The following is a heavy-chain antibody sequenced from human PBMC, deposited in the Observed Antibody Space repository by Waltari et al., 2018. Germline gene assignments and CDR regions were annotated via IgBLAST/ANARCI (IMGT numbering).Heavy chain of an antibody. Sequence: EVQLVESGGGLVKPGGSLRLSCAASGFTFSSYSMNWVRQAPGKGLEWVSSISSSSSYIYYADSVKGRFTISRDNAKNSLYLQMNSLRAEDTAVYYCARSLPTRSSSWYRGGFDYWGQGTLVTVSS. D-gene: IGHD6-13*01. V-gene: IGHV3-21*01. CDR3: ARSLPTRSSSWYRGGFDY. J-gene: IGHJ4*02. CDR1: GFTFSSYS. CDR2: ISSSSSYI.